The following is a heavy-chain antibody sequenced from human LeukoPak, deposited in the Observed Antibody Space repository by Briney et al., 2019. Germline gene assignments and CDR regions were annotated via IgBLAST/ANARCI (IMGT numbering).Heavy chain of an antibody. D-gene: IGHD6-13*01. CDR3: AKDSVSSSWYRH. CDR1: GFTFSSYA. Sequence: PGGSLRLSCAASGFTFSSYAMGWVRQAPGKGLEWVSAISGSGGSTYYADSVKGRFTISRDNSKNTLYLQMNSLRAEDTAVYYCAKDSVSSSWYRHWGQGTLVTVSS. CDR2: ISGSGGST. J-gene: IGHJ4*02. V-gene: IGHV3-23*01.